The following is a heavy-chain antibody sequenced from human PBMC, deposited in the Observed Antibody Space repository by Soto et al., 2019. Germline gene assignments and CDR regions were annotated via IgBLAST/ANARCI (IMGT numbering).Heavy chain of an antibody. J-gene: IGHJ3*02. CDR3: ARDYGDYDDAFDI. CDR1: GGTFSSYT. CDR2: IIPILGIA. D-gene: IGHD4-17*01. Sequence: QVQLVQSGAEVKKPGSSVKVSCKASGGTFSSYTISWVRQAPGQGLEWMGRIIPILGIANYAQKFQGRVTITADKSTRTAYMELSSLRSEDTAVYYCARDYGDYDDAFDIWGQGTMVTVSS. V-gene: IGHV1-69*08.